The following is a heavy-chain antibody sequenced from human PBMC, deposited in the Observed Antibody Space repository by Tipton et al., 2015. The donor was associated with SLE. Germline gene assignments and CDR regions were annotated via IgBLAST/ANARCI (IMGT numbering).Heavy chain of an antibody. V-gene: IGHV4-59*08. CDR2: IYYSGST. Sequence: TLSLTCTVSGGSISSYYWSWIRQPPGKGLEWIGYIYYSGSTNYNPSLKSRVTISVDTSKNQFSLKLSSVTAADTAVYYCARHRILNEFDYWGQGTLVTVSS. J-gene: IGHJ4*02. CDR3: ARHRILNEFDY. CDR1: GGSISSYY.